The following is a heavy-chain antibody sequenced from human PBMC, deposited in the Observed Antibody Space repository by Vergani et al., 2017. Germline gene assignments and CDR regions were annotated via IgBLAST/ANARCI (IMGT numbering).Heavy chain of an antibody. CDR1: GFTFSTYA. D-gene: IGHD6-19*01. Sequence: QVQLVESGGGVVQPGRSLRLSCTSSGFTFSTYAMHWVRQAPGKGLEWVAIIYYDGSKKYYADSVKGRFTISRDNSRNTLDLLMSSLRAEDTALYYCAKDGDGSGWMDVWGKGTTVTVSS. CDR3: AKDGDGSGWMDV. V-gene: IGHV3-30*18. J-gene: IGHJ6*04. CDR2: IYYDGSKK.